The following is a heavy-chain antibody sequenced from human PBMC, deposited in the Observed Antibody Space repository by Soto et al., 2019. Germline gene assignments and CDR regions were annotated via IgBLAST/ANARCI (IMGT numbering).Heavy chain of an antibody. D-gene: IGHD3-9*01. V-gene: IGHV1-2*02. J-gene: IGHJ4*01. CDR2: INPNSGGT. CDR1: GYTFTGYY. CDR3: ARVRPEDDILIGAFDY. Sequence: SVKVSCKASGYTFTGYYMHWVRQAPGQGLEWMGWINPNSGGTNYAQKFQGRVTMTRGTSISSAYMELSRLRSDDTAVYYCARVRPEDDILIGAFDYWGQ.